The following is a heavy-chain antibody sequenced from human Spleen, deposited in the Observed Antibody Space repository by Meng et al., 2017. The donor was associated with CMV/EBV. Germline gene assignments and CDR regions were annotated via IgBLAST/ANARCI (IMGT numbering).Heavy chain of an antibody. J-gene: IGHJ4*02. CDR1: GYTFTAYY. D-gene: IGHD4-23*01. V-gene: IGHV1-2*02. CDR3: ARDRGGTSSNGYFFDY. Sequence: GYTFTAYYIHWVRQAPGQGLEWMGWINPKNDATYYAQKFQGSINMTRDTSITTAYVDLSSLRFNDTAIYYCARDRGGTSSNGYFFDYWGQGTLVTVSS. CDR2: INPKNDAT.